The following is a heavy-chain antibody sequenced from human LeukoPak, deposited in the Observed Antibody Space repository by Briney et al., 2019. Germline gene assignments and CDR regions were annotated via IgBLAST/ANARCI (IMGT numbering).Heavy chain of an antibody. CDR1: GFTFSSYG. CDR2: ISGSGGST. CDR3: AKRPTGYDAFDI. J-gene: IGHJ3*02. V-gene: IGHV3-23*01. Sequence: GGSLRLSCAASGFTFSSYGMSWVRQAPGKGLEWVSAISGSGGSTYYADSVKGRFTISRDNSKNTLYLQMNSLRAEDTAVYYCAKRPTGYDAFDIWGQGTMVTVSS. D-gene: IGHD3-9*01.